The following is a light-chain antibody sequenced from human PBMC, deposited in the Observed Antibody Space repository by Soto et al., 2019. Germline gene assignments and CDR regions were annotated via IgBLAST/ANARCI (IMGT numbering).Light chain of an antibody. CDR1: SSDVGNYNL. CDR3: CSYVRNWV. Sequence: QSALTQPASVSGSPGQSITISCVGTSSDVGNYNLVSWYQQHPGKAPKLIIYEGNKRPSGVSNRFSGAKSGNTASLTISGLQAAGEADYYCCSYVRNWVFGGGTKVTVL. J-gene: IGLJ3*02. V-gene: IGLV2-23*01. CDR2: EGN.